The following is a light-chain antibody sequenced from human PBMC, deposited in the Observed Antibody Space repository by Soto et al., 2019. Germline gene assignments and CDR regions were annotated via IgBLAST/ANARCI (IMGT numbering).Light chain of an antibody. CDR2: DAS. V-gene: IGKV3-15*01. CDR3: QQYDTWWT. J-gene: IGKJ1*01. Sequence: EIVVTQSPATLSVSPGDRATLSCTASQNVTRSLAWYQQKPGQTPRLLIYDASSRATGIPDSFNGGGSGTEFTLTISSLQSEDFALYFCQQYDTWWTFGQGTRV. CDR1: QNVTRS.